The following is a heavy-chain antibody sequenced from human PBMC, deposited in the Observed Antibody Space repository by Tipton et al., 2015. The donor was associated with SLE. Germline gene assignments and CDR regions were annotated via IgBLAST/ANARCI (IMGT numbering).Heavy chain of an antibody. CDR3: VRRPRHYDSGSSES. V-gene: IGHV4-39*01. D-gene: IGHD3-10*01. CDR1: GGSVSSSSKY. J-gene: IGHJ5*02. CDR2: IYYTGTTT. Sequence: TLSLTCTVSGGSVSSSSKYWAWIRQPPGKGPEWIGSIYYTGTTTYYNSSLKSRVTLSVDTPKNQFSLKLKSVSAADTAVYYCVRRPRHYDSGSSESWGQGTLVTVSS.